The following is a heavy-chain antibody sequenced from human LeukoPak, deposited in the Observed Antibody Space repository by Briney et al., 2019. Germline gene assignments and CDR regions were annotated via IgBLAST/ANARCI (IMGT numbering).Heavy chain of an antibody. CDR3: ATLTTVVLDAFDI. V-gene: IGHV3-21*01. CDR2: TSSSSGSI. CDR1: GFTFRSHS. D-gene: IGHD4-23*01. J-gene: IGHJ3*02. Sequence: GGSLMHSCAASGFTFRSHSMNWVRQAPGKGLEWVSSTSSSSGSIYYADSVKGRFTISRDNAKNSLYLQMNSLRAEDTAVYYCATLTTVVLDAFDIWGQGTLVTVAS.